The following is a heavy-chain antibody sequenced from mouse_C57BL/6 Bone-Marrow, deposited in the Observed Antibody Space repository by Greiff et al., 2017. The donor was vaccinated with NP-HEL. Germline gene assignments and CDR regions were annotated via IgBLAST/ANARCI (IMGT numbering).Heavy chain of an antibody. CDR1: GYSITSGYY. CDR3: ARGNWDGFAY. V-gene: IGHV3-6*01. D-gene: IGHD4-1*01. Sequence: EVQLQQSGPGLVKPSQSLSLTCSVTGYSITSGYYWNWIRQFPGNNLEWMGYISYDGSNNYNPSLKNRISITRDTSKNQFFLKLNSVTTEDTATYYCARGNWDGFAYWGQGTLVTDSA. J-gene: IGHJ3*01. CDR2: ISYDGSN.